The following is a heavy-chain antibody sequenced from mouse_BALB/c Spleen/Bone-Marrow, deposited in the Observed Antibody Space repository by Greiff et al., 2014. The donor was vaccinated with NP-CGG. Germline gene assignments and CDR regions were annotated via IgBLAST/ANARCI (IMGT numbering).Heavy chain of an antibody. D-gene: IGHD1-2*01. CDR2: VNPNNGGT. J-gene: IGHJ4*01. CDR1: GYSFTGYY. V-gene: IGHV1-26*01. CDR3: HYYGYGGAMDY. Sequence: EVKLMESGPDLVKPGASVKISCKASGYSFTGYYMHWVKQSLGKSLEWIGRVNPNNGGTSFNQKFKGKAIFTVDKSSSAAYMEXXXXXSEDSAVYYCHYYGYGGAMDYWGQGTSVTVSA.